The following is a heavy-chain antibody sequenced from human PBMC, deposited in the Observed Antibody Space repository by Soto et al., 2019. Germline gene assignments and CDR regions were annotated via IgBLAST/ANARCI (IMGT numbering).Heavy chain of an antibody. Sequence: QVQLVQSGAEVKKPGASVKVSCKASGYIFTSYDINWVRQATGEGPEWMGWMNPSNGHTGYSKKFQGRVTMTSDTSISTAYMELSSLRSEDTAVYYCVRAPRNWGFDFWGQGTQVTVSS. J-gene: IGHJ4*02. V-gene: IGHV1-8*01. CDR3: VRAPRNWGFDF. CDR2: MNPSNGHT. CDR1: GYIFTSYD. D-gene: IGHD7-27*01.